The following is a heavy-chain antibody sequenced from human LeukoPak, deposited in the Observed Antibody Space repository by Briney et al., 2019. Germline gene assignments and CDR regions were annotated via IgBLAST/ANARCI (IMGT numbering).Heavy chain of an antibody. D-gene: IGHD2-2*01. Sequence: SETLSLTCTVSGGSISSGSYYWSWIRQPAGKGLEWIGRIYTSGSTNYNPSLKSRVTISVDTSKNQFSLKLSSVTAADTAVYYCARGRYCSSTSCYYYYYMDVWGKGTTVTVSS. CDR2: IYTSGST. CDR1: GGSISSGSYY. V-gene: IGHV4-61*02. J-gene: IGHJ6*03. CDR3: ARGRYCSSTSCYYYYYMDV.